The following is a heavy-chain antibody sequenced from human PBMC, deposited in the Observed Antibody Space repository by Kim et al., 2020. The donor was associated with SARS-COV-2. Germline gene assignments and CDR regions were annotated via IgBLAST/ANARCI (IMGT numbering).Heavy chain of an antibody. J-gene: IGHJ4*02. Sequence: YTNAVRCRFTVSRDNAKNVFYLQMGSLRVEDTALYCCEKDHPSSGWPAFESWGQGTLVTVSS. V-gene: IGHV3-23*01. D-gene: IGHD6-19*01. CDR3: EKDHPSSGWPAFES.